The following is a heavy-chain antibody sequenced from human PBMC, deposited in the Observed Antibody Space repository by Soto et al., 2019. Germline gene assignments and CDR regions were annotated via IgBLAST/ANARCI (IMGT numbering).Heavy chain of an antibody. V-gene: IGHV4-34*01. Sequence: SETLSLTCAVYGGSFSGYYLSWIHQPPGKGLEWIGEINHSGSTNYNPSLKSRVTISVDTSKNQFSLKLSSVTAADTAVYYCARGRAYYGSGSYLYNWFDPWGQGTLVTVSS. CDR1: GGSFSGYY. CDR2: INHSGST. J-gene: IGHJ5*02. CDR3: ARGRAYYGSGSYLYNWFDP. D-gene: IGHD3-10*01.